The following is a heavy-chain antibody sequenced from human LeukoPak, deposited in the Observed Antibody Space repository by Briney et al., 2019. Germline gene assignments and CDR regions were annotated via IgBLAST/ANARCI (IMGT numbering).Heavy chain of an antibody. D-gene: IGHD4-11*01. Sequence: SETLSLTCTVSGGSISSYYWTWIRQPPGKGLEWIGYIDHTGTTNYNPSLNSRVTISRDTSKNHFSLQLSSVTAADTAVYFCARGRVSSSTWHSTYYYYVYMDVWGKGTTVTVSS. J-gene: IGHJ6*03. CDR2: IDHTGTT. CDR1: GGSISSYY. V-gene: IGHV4-59*01. CDR3: ARGRVSSSTWHSTYYYYVYMDV.